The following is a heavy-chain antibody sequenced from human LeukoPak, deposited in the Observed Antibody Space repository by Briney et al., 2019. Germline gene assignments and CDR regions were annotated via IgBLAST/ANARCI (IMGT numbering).Heavy chain of an antibody. CDR3: AKGQTYDFWSGYYHPGYFDY. CDR2: ISYDGSNK. Sequence: GGSLRLSCAASGFTFSSYGMHWVRQAPGKGLEWVAVISYDGSNKYYADSAKGRFTISRDKSKNTLYLQMNSLRAEDTAVYYCAKGQTYDFWSGYYHPGYFDYWGQGTMVTVSS. CDR1: GFTFSSYG. V-gene: IGHV3-30*18. D-gene: IGHD3-3*01. J-gene: IGHJ4*02.